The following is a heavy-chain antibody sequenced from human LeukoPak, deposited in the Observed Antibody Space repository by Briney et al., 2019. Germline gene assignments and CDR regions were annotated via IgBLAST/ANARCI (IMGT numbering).Heavy chain of an antibody. Sequence: SETLSLSCTASGGSFSSYYWSWIRQPPGKGLEWIGYIDYSGSTDYNPSLKSRVTISVETPKNQFSLNLSSVTAADTAVYYCAKGRLARSPYFDYWGQETLVTVSS. CDR2: IDYSGST. CDR1: GGSFSSYY. J-gene: IGHJ4*02. V-gene: IGHV4-59*01. CDR3: AKGRLARSPYFDY. D-gene: IGHD6-19*01.